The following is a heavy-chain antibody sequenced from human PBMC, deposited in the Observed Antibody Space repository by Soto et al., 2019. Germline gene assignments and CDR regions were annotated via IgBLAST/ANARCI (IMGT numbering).Heavy chain of an antibody. CDR2: IYTGDTP. V-gene: IGHV3-53*01. CDR3: TRDLMDVVPPADDLFDP. Sequence: GGSLRLSCAASHFTVGSSYVSWVRQAPGKGLEWVSVIYTGDTPFYADSVKGRFTISRDNSKNTLYLQMNSLRVEDTAVYYCTRDLMDVVPPADDLFDPWGQGILVTVSS. CDR1: HFTVGSSY. D-gene: IGHD2-2*01. J-gene: IGHJ5*02.